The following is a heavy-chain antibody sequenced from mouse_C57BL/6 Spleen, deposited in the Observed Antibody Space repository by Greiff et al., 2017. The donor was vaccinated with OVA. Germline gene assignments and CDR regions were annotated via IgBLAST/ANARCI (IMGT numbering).Heavy chain of an antibody. V-gene: IGHV5-17*01. Sequence: EVQRVESGGGLVKPGGSLKLSCAASGFTFSDYGMHWVRQAPEKGLEWVAYISSGSSTIYYAAKVKGRFTISRDNAKNTLFLQMTSLRSEDTAMYYCARGGYYYGSRAMDYWGQGTSVTVSS. D-gene: IGHD1-1*01. CDR3: ARGGYYYGSRAMDY. CDR1: GFTFSDYG. CDR2: ISSGSSTI. J-gene: IGHJ4*01.